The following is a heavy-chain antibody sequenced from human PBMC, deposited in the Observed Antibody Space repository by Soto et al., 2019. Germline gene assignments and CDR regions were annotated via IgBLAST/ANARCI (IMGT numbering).Heavy chain of an antibody. CDR2: IYYSGST. CDR3: ARRWGYSGYASPHDAFDI. Sequence: PGKGLEWIGSIYYSGSTYYNPSLKSRVTISVDTSKNQFSLKLSSVTAADTAVYHCARRWGYSGYASPHDAFDISAQRTIVSV. J-gene: IGHJ3*02. D-gene: IGHD5-12*01. V-gene: IGHV4-39*01.